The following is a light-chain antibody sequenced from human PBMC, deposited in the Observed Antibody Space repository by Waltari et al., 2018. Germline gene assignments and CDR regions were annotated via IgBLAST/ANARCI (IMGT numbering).Light chain of an antibody. CDR2: GAS. Sequence: EIVLTQSPDTLSLSPGDRAALSCRASQSLGSSYLAWYQQKPGQAPRLLIYGASSRATGIPDRFSGSGSETDFTLTISRLEPEDFAVYYCQQYDSTPYTFGQGTKLEIK. J-gene: IGKJ2*01. V-gene: IGKV3-20*01. CDR3: QQYDSTPYT. CDR1: QSLGSSY.